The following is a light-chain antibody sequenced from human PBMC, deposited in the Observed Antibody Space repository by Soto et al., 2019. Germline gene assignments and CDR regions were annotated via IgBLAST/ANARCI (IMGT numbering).Light chain of an antibody. V-gene: IGLV2-8*01. J-gene: IGLJ2*01. CDR2: EVS. CDR3: SSYTSRNTVV. Sequence: QSVLTQPPSASGSPGQSVTISCTGTSSDVGGYNYVSWYQQHPGKAPKLMIYEVSKRPSGVPDRFSGSKSGNTASLTVSGLQAEDEADYYCSSYTSRNTVVVGGGTK. CDR1: SSDVGGYNY.